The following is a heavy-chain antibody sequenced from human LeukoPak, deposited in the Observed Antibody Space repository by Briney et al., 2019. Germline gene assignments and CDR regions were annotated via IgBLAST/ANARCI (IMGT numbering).Heavy chain of an antibody. J-gene: IGHJ4*02. D-gene: IGHD3-10*01. CDR3: VRAVWSPGRQPLFDY. CDR2: IYPGDSDT. Sequence: GESLKISCKGSGYSFTSYWIGWVRQMPGKGLEWMGIIYPGDSDTRYSPSFQGQVAISADKSISTAYLQWSSLKASDSAMYYCVRAVWSPGRQPLFDYWGQGTLVTVSS. CDR1: GYSFTSYW. V-gene: IGHV5-51*01.